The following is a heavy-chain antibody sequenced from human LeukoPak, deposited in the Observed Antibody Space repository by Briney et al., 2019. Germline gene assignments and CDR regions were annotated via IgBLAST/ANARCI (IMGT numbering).Heavy chain of an antibody. D-gene: IGHD6-13*01. V-gene: IGHV1-2*02. CDR2: INPNSGGT. Sequence: GASVKVSCKASGYTFTGYYMRWVRQAPGQGLEWMGWINPNSGGTNYAQKFQGRVTMTRDTSISTAYMELSRLRSDDTAVYYCARDRGQGIAAAVRYWGQGTLVTVSS. J-gene: IGHJ4*02. CDR1: GYTFTGYY. CDR3: ARDRGQGIAAAVRY.